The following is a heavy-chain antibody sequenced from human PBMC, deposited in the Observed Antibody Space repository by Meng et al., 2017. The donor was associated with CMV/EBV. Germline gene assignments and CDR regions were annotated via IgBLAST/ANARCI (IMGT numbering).Heavy chain of an antibody. D-gene: IGHD2-2*01. V-gene: IGHV3-9*01. CDR1: GFTFDDYA. Sequence: SLKISCAASGFTFDDYAMHWVRQAPGKGLEWVSGISWNSGSIGYADSVKGRFTISRDNAKNSLYLQMNSLRAEDTAVYYCARDLRVVPAAVYYFDYWGQGTLVTVSS. J-gene: IGHJ4*02. CDR2: ISWNSGSI. CDR3: ARDLRVVPAAVYYFDY.